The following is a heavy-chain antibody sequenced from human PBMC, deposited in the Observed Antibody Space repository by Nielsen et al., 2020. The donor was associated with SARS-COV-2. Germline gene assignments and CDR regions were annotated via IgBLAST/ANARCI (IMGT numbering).Heavy chain of an antibody. CDR2: IDPSDSYT. J-gene: IGHJ1*01. V-gene: IGHV5-10-1*01. D-gene: IGHD6-6*01. CDR3: ARHEYSSSSEGLQH. Sequence: GESLKISCKGSGYSFTSYWISWVRQMPGKGLEWMGRIDPSDSYTNYSPSFQGHVTISADRSISTAYLQWSSLKASDTAMYYCARHEYSSSSEGLQHWGQGTLVTVSS. CDR1: GYSFTSYW.